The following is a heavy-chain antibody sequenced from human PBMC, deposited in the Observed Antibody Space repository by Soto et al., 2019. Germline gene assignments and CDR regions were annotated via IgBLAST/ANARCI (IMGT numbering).Heavy chain of an antibody. CDR3: ARPTRTWYSHYYYDVDV. V-gene: IGHV4-34*01. CDR1: GGSFSDYY. J-gene: IGHJ6*03. CDR2: IDDSGST. Sequence: QVQLQQWGAGLLKPSETLSLTCAVYGGSFSDYYWTWIRQHPGKGLEWIGDIDDSGSTNYNPSLKSRVTLSVDTSKNQFSLKLSSVTAADTAVYYCARPTRTWYSHYYYDVDVWGKGTTVTVSS. D-gene: IGHD6-13*01.